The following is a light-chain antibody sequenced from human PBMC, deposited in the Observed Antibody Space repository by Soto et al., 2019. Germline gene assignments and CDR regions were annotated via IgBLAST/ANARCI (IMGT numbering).Light chain of an antibody. J-gene: IGKJ4*01. CDR2: GAS. CDR3: QQYENWPQLT. Sequence: VMTQSPATLSVSPGERATLSFRARQSVGGDLAWYQQKPGQAPRLLIYGASSRAPGIPDRFSGSGSGTEFTLTISSLQSEDSAVYYCQQYENWPQLTFGGGTKVDIK. V-gene: IGKV3-15*01. CDR1: QSVGGD.